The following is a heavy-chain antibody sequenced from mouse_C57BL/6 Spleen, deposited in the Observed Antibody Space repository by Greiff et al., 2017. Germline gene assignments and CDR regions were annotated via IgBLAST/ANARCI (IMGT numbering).Heavy chain of an antibody. Sequence: QVQLKQSGAELVRPGTSVKMSCKASGYTFTNYWIGWAKQRPGHGLEWIGDIYPGGGYTNYNEKFKGKATLTADKSSSTAYMQFSSLTSEDSAIYYCATYSGSRHWYFDVWGTGTTVTVSS. CDR2: IYPGGGYT. V-gene: IGHV1-63*01. CDR1: GYTFTNYW. J-gene: IGHJ1*03. D-gene: IGHD1-1*01. CDR3: ATYSGSRHWYFDV.